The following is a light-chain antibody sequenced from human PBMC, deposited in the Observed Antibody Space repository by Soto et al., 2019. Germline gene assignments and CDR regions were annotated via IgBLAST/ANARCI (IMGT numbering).Light chain of an antibody. CDR1: QYINTR. V-gene: IGKV3-11*01. CDR2: QTS. J-gene: IGKJ5*01. Sequence: EFVLTQSPGTLSLSPGERATLSCRASQYINTRLAWYQHRPGQAPRLLIYQTSLRAAGIPARFSGSGSGTDFTLTISSLEPEDFAVYYCQQRSNWPPITFGQGTRLEIK. CDR3: QQRSNWPPIT.